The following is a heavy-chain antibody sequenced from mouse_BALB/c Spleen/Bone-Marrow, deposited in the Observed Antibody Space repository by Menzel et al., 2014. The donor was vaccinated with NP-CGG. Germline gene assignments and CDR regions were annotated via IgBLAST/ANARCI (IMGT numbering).Heavy chain of an antibody. D-gene: IGHD2-3*01. CDR2: INPSNGRT. Sequence: QVQLQQSGAELVKPGASVKLSCEASGYTFTSYWIHWVNLRPGQGLEWIGEINPSNGRTNYNEKFKNKATLTVDKSSSTAYIQLSSLTSEDTAVYYCARYDGPGWFAYWGQGTLVTVSA. CDR1: GYTFTSYW. V-gene: IGHV1S81*02. J-gene: IGHJ3*01. CDR3: ARYDGPGWFAY.